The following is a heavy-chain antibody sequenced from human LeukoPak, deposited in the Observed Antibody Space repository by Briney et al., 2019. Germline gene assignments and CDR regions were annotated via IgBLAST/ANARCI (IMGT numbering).Heavy chain of an antibody. J-gene: IGHJ5*02. V-gene: IGHV3-48*01. D-gene: IGHD2-2*03. CDR1: GFTFSSYS. Sequence: GGSLRLSCAASGFTFSSYSMNWVRQAPGKGLEWVSYISSGSSTIYYADSVKGRFTISGDNTKNSLYLQMNSLRAEDTAVYYCARQETGYCSSTSCYGSNWFDPWGQGALVTVSS. CDR2: ISSGSSTI. CDR3: ARQETGYCSSTSCYGSNWFDP.